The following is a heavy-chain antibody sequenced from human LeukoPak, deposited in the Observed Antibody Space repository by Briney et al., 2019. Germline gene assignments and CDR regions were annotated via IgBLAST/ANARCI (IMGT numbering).Heavy chain of an antibody. V-gene: IGHV3-23*01. CDR2: ISGSGGST. CDR3: AKVKHYYDSSGYYYGLPLAFDY. D-gene: IGHD3-22*01. CDR1: GFTFSSYA. J-gene: IGHJ4*02. Sequence: GGSLRLSCAASGFTFSSYAMSWVRQAPGKGLEWVSAISGSGGSTYYADSVKGRFTISRDNSKNTLYLQMNSLRAEDTAVYYCAKVKHYYDSSGYYYGLPLAFDYWGQGTLVTVSS.